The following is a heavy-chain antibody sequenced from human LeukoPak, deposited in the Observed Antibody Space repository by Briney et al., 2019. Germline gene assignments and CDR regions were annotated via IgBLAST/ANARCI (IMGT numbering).Heavy chain of an antibody. CDR1: GVSISSGDYY. J-gene: IGHJ4*02. CDR2: IYYSGST. V-gene: IGHV4-30-4*08. CDR3: ARWALATVGSFDY. D-gene: IGHD4-23*01. Sequence: PSETLSLTCTVSGVSISSGDYYWSWIRQPPGKGLEWIGYIYYSGSTYYNPSLKSRVTISVDTSKNQFSLKLSSVTAADTAVYYCARWALATVGSFDYWGQGTLVTVSS.